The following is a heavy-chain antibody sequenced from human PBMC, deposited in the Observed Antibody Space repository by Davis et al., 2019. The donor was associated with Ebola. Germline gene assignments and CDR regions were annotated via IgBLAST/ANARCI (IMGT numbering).Heavy chain of an antibody. V-gene: IGHV3-48*01. CDR3: ARGLQQLMYA. CDR2: ISSSGSTI. Sequence: GGSLRLSCAASGFTFSSYGMNWVRQAPGKGLEWVSYISSSGSTIYYADSVKGRFTISRDNSKNTLYLQMNSLRAEDTAVYYCARGLQQLMYAWGQGTLVTVSS. D-gene: IGHD6-13*01. CDR1: GFTFSSYG. J-gene: IGHJ4*02.